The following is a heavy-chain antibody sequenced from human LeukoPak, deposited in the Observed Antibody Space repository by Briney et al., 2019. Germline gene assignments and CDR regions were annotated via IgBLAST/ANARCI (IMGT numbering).Heavy chain of an antibody. Sequence: PSETLSLTCTVSGGSISSSSYYWGWIRQPPGKGLEWIGSIYYSGSTYYNPSLKSRVTISVDTSKNQFSLKLSSVTAADTAVYYCATDSGWLSRWGQGTLVTVSS. J-gene: IGHJ4*02. D-gene: IGHD6-19*01. CDR3: ATDSGWLSR. CDR2: IYYSGST. CDR1: GGSISSSSYY. V-gene: IGHV4-39*07.